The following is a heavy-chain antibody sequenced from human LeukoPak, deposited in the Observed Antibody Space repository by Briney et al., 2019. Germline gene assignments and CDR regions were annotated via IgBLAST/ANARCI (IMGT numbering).Heavy chain of an antibody. CDR2: IYHSGST. V-gene: IGHV4-38-2*01. J-gene: IGHJ5*02. D-gene: IGHD5-12*01. Sequence: SETLSLTCAVFGYSISSGYYWGWIRQPPGKGLEWIGSIYHSGSTYYNPSLKSRVTISVDTSKNQFSLKLSSVTAADTAVYYCARQGSGYADWFDPWGQGTLVTVSS. CDR3: ARQGSGYADWFDP. CDR1: GYSISSGYY.